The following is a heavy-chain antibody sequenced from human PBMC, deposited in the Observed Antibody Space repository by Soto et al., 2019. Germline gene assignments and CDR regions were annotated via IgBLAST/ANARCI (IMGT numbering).Heavy chain of an antibody. CDR3: ARDTDLTLVTTLDY. V-gene: IGHV1-3*01. CDR2: INGGNDNT. J-gene: IGHJ4*02. Sequence: GPSVKVSCKASGYTFTSYALHWMRQAPGQRLEWMGWINGGNDNTKFSQKFQGRVSITRDTSANTAYMELSSLRSADTAVYYCARDTDLTLVTTLDYWGQGTPVTVSS. CDR1: GYTFTSYA. D-gene: IGHD4-17*01.